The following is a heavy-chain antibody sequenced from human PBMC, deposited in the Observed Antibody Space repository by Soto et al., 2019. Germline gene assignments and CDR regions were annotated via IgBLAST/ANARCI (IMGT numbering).Heavy chain of an antibody. V-gene: IGHV5-10-1*01. Sequence: GESLKISCKASGYIFTNNWITWVRQMPGKGLEWMGRIDPSDSYTTYSPAFEGHVAIPVDKSINTAYLQWSSLKASDTALYFCAKGRSADWNYWGQGTLVTVS. CDR3: AKGRSADWNY. CDR1: GYIFTNNW. CDR2: IDPSDSYT. J-gene: IGHJ4*02. D-gene: IGHD2-21*01.